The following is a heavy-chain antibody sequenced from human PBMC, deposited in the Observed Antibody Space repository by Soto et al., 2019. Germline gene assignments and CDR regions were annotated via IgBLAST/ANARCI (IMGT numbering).Heavy chain of an antibody. Sequence: PSETLSLTCTVSGGSISSSSYYWSWIRQPPGKGLEWIGSIYYSGSTYYNPSLKSRVTISVDTSKNQFSLKLSSVTAADTAVYYCARVVPAAMVSALNWFDPWGQGTLVTVSS. V-gene: IGHV4-39*01. CDR1: GGSISSSSYY. CDR2: IYYSGST. CDR3: ARVVPAAMVSALNWFDP. D-gene: IGHD2-2*01. J-gene: IGHJ5*02.